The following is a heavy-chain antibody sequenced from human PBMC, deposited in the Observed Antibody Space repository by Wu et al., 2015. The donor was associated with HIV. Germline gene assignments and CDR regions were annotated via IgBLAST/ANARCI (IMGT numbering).Heavy chain of an antibody. V-gene: IGHV4-34*02. J-gene: IGHJ4*02. CDR3: ARGLGDVLIPAAFDS. Sequence: QVQLQQWGAGLLKPSETLSLTCAVSDGSFRGYYWTWIRQSPGKGLEWIGESNHGGSSNYNPSLKSRVIMSVDTSKNQFSLKLSSVTAADTAVYYCARGLGDVLIPAAFDSWGQGTLVSVSS. CDR2: SNHGGSS. CDR1: DGSFRGYY. D-gene: IGHD2-2*01.